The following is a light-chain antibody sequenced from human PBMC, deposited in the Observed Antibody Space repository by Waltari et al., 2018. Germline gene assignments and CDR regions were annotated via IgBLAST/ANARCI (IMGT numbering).Light chain of an antibody. CDR3: QQYYTTPPT. Sequence: DIVMTQSPDSLAVSLGERATINCKSSQSVLYSSNNKNNLAWYQQKPGQPPKLFIYWASTRESGVPERFSGSGSGTDFTLTISSLQAEDVAVYYCQQYYTTPPTFGGGTKVEIK. CDR2: WAS. V-gene: IGKV4-1*01. CDR1: QSVLYSSNNKNN. J-gene: IGKJ4*01.